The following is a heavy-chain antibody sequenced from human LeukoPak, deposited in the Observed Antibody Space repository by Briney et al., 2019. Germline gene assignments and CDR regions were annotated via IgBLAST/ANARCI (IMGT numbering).Heavy chain of an antibody. V-gene: IGHV4-34*01. D-gene: IGHD3-22*01. CDR3: ARRDSYSSGYYYFDY. Sequence: SETLSLTCAVYGGSFSGYYWSWIRQPPGKGLEWIGEINHSGSTNYNPSLKSRVTISVDTSKNQFSLKLSSVTAADTAVYYCARRDSYSSGYYYFDYWGQGTLVTVSS. CDR1: GGSFSGYY. J-gene: IGHJ4*02. CDR2: INHSGST.